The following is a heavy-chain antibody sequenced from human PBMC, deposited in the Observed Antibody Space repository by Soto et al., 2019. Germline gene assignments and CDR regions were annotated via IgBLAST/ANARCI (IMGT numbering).Heavy chain of an antibody. CDR3: ARERSSGWFDP. J-gene: IGHJ5*02. Sequence: ASVKGSCKASGYTFTSYDINWVRQATGQGLEWMGWMNPNSGNTVYAQKFQGRVTMTRNTSISTAYMELSSLRSEDTAVYYCARERSSGWFDPWGQGTLVTVSS. CDR2: MNPNSGNT. CDR1: GYTFTSYD. D-gene: IGHD6-25*01. V-gene: IGHV1-8*01.